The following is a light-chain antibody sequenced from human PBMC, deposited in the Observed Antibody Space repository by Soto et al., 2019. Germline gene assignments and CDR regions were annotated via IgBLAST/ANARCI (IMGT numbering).Light chain of an antibody. CDR3: QSNDSSLSGYV. Sequence: QSVLTQPPSVSGAPGQRVTISCTGGTSNIGAGYDVHWYQQLPGTALKLLIYGNSNRPSGVPDRFSGSKSSTSASLAITGLQAEDDGDYYCQSNDSSLSGYVFGTGTNVTVL. CDR2: GNS. V-gene: IGLV1-40*01. J-gene: IGLJ1*01. CDR1: TSNIGAGYD.